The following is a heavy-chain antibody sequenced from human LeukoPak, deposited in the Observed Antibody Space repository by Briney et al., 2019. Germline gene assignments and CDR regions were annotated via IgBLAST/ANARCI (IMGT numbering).Heavy chain of an antibody. CDR2: ISGSGGST. D-gene: IGHD6-6*01. V-gene: IGHV3-23*01. CDR1: RFTFSSYA. J-gene: IGHJ4*02. Sequence: GRSLRLSCAASRFTFSSYAMYWVRQAPGKGLEWVSAISGSGGSTYYADSVKGRFTISRDNSKNTLYLQMNSLRAEDTAVYYCAKGMYSSSSGTSDYWGQGALVTVSS. CDR3: AKGMYSSSSGTSDY.